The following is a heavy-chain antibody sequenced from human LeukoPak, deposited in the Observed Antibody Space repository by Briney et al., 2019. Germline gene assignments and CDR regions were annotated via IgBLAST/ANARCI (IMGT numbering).Heavy chain of an antibody. J-gene: IGHJ4*02. CDR1: GFTFSVHW. CDR3: TRSGYSNGYDF. CDR2: ITPDGGST. V-gene: IGHV3-74*03. Sequence: GGSLRLSCVASGFTFSVHWMHWVRQVPAKGLVAVSRITPDGGSTAYADSVKGRFTISRDNDKNTLYLEMNSLTAEDTALYYCTRSGYSNGYDFWGQGTLVTVSS. D-gene: IGHD6-19*01.